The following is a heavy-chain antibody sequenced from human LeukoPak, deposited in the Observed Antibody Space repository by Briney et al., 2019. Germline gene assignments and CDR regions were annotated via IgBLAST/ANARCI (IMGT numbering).Heavy chain of an antibody. J-gene: IGHJ6*02. D-gene: IGHD5-24*01. Sequence: ASVKVSCKASGYTFTSYYMHWVRQAPGQGLEWMGIINPSGGSTSYAQKFQGRVTMTRDTSTSAVYMELSGLRSEDTAVYYCARDLSVRDGYNLIRVFGYYYGMDVWGQGTTVTVSS. CDR2: INPSGGST. CDR1: GYTFTSYY. V-gene: IGHV1-46*01. CDR3: ARDLSVRDGYNLIRVFGYYYGMDV.